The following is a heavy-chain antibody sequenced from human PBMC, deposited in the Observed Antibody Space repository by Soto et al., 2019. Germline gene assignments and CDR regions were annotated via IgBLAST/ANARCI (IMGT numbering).Heavy chain of an antibody. V-gene: IGHV4-59*12. CDR1: GGSISSYY. Sequence: SETLSLTCTVSGGSISSYYWSWIRQPPGKGLEWIGYIYYSGSTNYNPSLKSRVTISVDTSKNQFSLQLSSVTAADTAVYYCARGDAVATINYYYYYMDVWGKGTPVTVYS. CDR3: ARGDAVATINYYYYYMDV. J-gene: IGHJ6*03. D-gene: IGHD5-12*01. CDR2: IYYSGST.